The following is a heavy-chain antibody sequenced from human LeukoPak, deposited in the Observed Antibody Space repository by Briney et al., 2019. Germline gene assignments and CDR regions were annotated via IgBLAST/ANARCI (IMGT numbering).Heavy chain of an antibody. Sequence: GASVKVSCKASGYTFTSYGISWVRQAPGQGLEWMGRISAYNGNTNYAQKLQGRVTMTTDTSTSTAYMELRSLRSDDTAVYYCARGAYYYDSSGYYYVGYFDYWGQGTLVTVSS. D-gene: IGHD3-22*01. CDR2: ISAYNGNT. J-gene: IGHJ4*02. CDR1: GYTFTSYG. V-gene: IGHV1-18*01. CDR3: ARGAYYYDSSGYYYVGYFDY.